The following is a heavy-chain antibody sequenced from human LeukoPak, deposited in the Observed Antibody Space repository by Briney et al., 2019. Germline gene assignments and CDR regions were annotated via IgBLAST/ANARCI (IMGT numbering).Heavy chain of an antibody. D-gene: IGHD3-10*01. Sequence: SETLSLTCSVSGDSINLYYGAWIRQPPGEGLEWIGYIYYTGTTNYNPSLKSRVSISVDTSKNQFSLSLRSVTAADTAVYYCARYNTVSRGFTALDFWGQGTLVTVSS. CDR3: ARYNTVSRGFTALDF. V-gene: IGHV4-59*01. J-gene: IGHJ4*02. CDR2: IYYTGTT. CDR1: GDSINLYY.